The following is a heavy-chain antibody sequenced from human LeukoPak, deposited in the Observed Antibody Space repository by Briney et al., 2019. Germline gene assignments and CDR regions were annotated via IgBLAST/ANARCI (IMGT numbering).Heavy chain of an antibody. V-gene: IGHV3-53*01. J-gene: IGHJ4*02. CDR1: GFIVSSNY. CDR3: ARDPKVSC. CDR2: IYSDGCT. Sequence: PGGSLRLSCTASGFIVSSNYMTWGRQAPGKGLEWVSVIYSDGCTFYADSVKGRFTISRHTSKNKLYLQMNNLRADDTAVYYCARDPKVSCWGQGALVTVSS.